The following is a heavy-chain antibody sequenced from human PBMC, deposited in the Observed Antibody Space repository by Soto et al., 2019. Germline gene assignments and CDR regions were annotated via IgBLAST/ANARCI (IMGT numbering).Heavy chain of an antibody. J-gene: IGHJ3*01. Sequence: SETLSLTCAVYGGSFSGYYWSWIRQPPGKGLEWIGEINHSGSTNYNPSLKSRVTISVDTSKNQFSLKLSSVTAADTAVYYCARGDYHGTSGPFSDVFDLWGQGTKVTVSS. CDR3: ARGDYHGTSGPFSDVFDL. V-gene: IGHV4-34*01. D-gene: IGHD3-22*01. CDR1: GGSFSGYY. CDR2: INHSGST.